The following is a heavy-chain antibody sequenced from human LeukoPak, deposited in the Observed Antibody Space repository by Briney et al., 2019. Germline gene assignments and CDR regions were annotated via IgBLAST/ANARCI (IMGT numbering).Heavy chain of an antibody. J-gene: IGHJ4*02. D-gene: IGHD5-12*01. CDR1: GYTFSSYD. CDR3: GSYSGYAQ. V-gene: IGHV1-8*01. Sequence: ASVKVXCKTSGYTFSSYDVNWVRQATGQGLEWMGWMNPDSGNTGYTQKFQGRLTMTRDTSTNTAYMELSSLTSEDTAVYYCGSYSGYAQWGQGTLVTVSS. CDR2: MNPDSGNT.